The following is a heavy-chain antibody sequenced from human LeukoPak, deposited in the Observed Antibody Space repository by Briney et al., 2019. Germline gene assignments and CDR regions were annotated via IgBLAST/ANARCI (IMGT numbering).Heavy chain of an antibody. CDR1: GFTFSDYY. J-gene: IGHJ4*02. CDR2: ISSSGSTI. V-gene: IGHV3-11*01. D-gene: IGHD2-2*01. Sequence: PGGSLRLSCAASGFTFSDYYMSWIRQAPGKGLEWVSYISSSGSTIYYADSVKGRFTISRDNAKNSLYLQMNSLRAEDTAVYYCAREAGYCSSTSCYDGCWGQGTLVTVSS. CDR3: AREAGYCSSTSCYDGC.